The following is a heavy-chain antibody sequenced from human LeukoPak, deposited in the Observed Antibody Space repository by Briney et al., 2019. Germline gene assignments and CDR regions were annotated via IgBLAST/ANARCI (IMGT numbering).Heavy chain of an antibody. J-gene: IGHJ5*02. CDR3: AREAFNYYYDSSGYYYVTHNWFDP. CDR2: MNPNSGNT. CDR1: GYTFTSYD. D-gene: IGHD3-22*01. Sequence: ASVEVSCKASGYTFTSYDINWVRQATGQGLEWMGWMNPNSGNTGYAQKFQGRVTMTRNTSISTAYMELSSLRSEDTAVYYCAREAFNYYYDSSGYYYVTHNWFDPWGQGTLVTVSS. V-gene: IGHV1-8*01.